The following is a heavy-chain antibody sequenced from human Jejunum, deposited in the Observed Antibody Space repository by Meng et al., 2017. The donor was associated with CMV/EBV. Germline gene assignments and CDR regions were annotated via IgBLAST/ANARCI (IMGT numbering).Heavy chain of an antibody. D-gene: IGHD4-11*01. J-gene: IGHJ2*01. V-gene: IGHV3-7*01. CDR3: ARVYINWYFDL. CDR1: EFSFGTNW. CDR2: INQDGSEE. Sequence: WAASEFSFGTNWWTWVRQAQGKGREWVANINQDGSEEYYLDSVRGRFTISRDNAKNSLYLQMNSLRAEDTAVYYCARVYINWYFDLWGRGTLVTVSS.